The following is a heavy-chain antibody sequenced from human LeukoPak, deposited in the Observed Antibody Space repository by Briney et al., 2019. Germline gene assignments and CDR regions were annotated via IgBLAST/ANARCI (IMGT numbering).Heavy chain of an antibody. D-gene: IGHD3-10*01. V-gene: IGHV3-7*01. CDR2: IKQDGSEK. CDR3: ARVVTMVRGYNWFDP. J-gene: IGHJ5*02. CDR1: GFTFSSYW. Sequence: GGSLRLSCAASGFTFSSYWMSWVRQAPGKGLEWVANIKQDGSEKYYVDSVKGRFTISRDNAKNSLYLQMNSLRAEDTAVYYCARVVTMVRGYNWFDPWGQGTLVTVSS.